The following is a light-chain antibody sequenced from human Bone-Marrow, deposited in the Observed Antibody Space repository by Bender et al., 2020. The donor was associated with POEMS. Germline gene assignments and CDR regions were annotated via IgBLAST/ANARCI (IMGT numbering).Light chain of an antibody. CDR3: CSYAGFRVFV. Sequence: QSALTQPRSVSGSPGQSVTISCTGTSSDVGGYDFVSWYQHHPGEAPKLIIYEVNQRPSGVSDRFSGSKSGNTASLTISGLQSVDEGDYYCCSYAGFRVFVFGPGTKVSVL. V-gene: IGLV2-11*01. J-gene: IGLJ1*01. CDR2: EVN. CDR1: SSDVGGYDF.